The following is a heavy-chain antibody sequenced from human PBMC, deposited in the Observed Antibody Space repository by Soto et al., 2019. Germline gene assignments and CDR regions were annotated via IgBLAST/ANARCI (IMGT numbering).Heavy chain of an antibody. J-gene: IGHJ6*02. CDR2: IYYSGST. CDR3: ARAVGSYYYYYYGKDV. V-gene: IGHV4-59*01. Sequence: SETLSLTCTVSGGSISSYYWSWIRQPPGKGPEWIGYIYYSGSTNYNPSLKSRVTISVDTSKNQFSLKLSSVTAADTAVYYCARAVGSYYYYYYGKDVRGQGTTVTVS. D-gene: IGHD1-26*01. CDR1: GGSISSYY.